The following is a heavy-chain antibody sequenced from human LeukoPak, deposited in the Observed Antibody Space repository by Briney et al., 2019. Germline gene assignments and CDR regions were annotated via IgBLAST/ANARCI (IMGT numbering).Heavy chain of an antibody. CDR2: INHGGST. J-gene: IGHJ1*01. D-gene: IGHD4-23*01. CDR3: ARYLDYGGNSRVFQH. V-gene: IGHV4-34*01. Sequence: SETLSLTCAVYGGSLSAYYWTWIRQPPGKGLEWIGEINHGGSTNYNPSLKSRVTITIDTSKNQFSLKLSSVTAADTAVYYCARYLDYGGNSRVFQHWGQGTLVTVSS. CDR1: GGSLSAYY.